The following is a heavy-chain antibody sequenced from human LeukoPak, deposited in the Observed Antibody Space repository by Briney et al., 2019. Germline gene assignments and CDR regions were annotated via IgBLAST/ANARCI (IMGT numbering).Heavy chain of an antibody. CDR3: TRDHYYGSGSLYMWHY. Sequence: PGGSLRLSCAASGFTFSGSAMHWVRQASGKGLEWVGRIRSKANSYATAYAASVKGRFTISRDDSKNTAYLQMNSLKTEDTAVYYCTRDHYYGSGSLYMWHYWGQGTLVTVSS. CDR1: GFTFSGSA. CDR2: IRSKANSYAT. D-gene: IGHD3-10*01. V-gene: IGHV3-73*01. J-gene: IGHJ4*02.